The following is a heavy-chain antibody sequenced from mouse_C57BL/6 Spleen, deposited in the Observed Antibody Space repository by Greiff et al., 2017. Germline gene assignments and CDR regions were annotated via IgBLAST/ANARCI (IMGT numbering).Heavy chain of an antibody. CDR1: GYTFTSYW. J-gene: IGHJ3*01. Sequence: QVQLQQPGAELVRPGSSVKLSCKASGYTFTSYWMDWVKQRPGQGLEWIGNIYPSDSETHYNQKFKDKATLTVDKSSSTAYMQLSSLTSEVSAVYYCARRGYSWFAYWGQGTLVTVSA. CDR2: IYPSDSET. CDR3: ARRGYSWFAY. D-gene: IGHD2-3*01. V-gene: IGHV1-61*01.